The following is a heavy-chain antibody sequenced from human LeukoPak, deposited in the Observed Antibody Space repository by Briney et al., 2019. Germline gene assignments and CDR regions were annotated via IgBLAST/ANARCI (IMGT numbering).Heavy chain of an antibody. CDR3: AMCRFRTDYMDV. CDR2: ISAYNGNT. V-gene: IGHV1-18*01. D-gene: IGHD1-14*01. Sequence: ASVKVSCKASGYTFTSYGISWVRQAPGQGLGWMGWISAYNGNTNYAQKLQGRVTMTTDTSTSTAYMELRSLRSDDTAVYYCAMCRFRTDYMDVWGKGTTVTVSS. J-gene: IGHJ6*03. CDR1: GYTFTSYG.